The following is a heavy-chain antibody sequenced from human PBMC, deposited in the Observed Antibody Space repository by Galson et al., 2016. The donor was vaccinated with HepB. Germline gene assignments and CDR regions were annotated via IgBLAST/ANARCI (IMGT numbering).Heavy chain of an antibody. J-gene: IGHJ4*02. CDR3: ARLRRLTIFGVASSGYYFDY. Sequence: SVSLSCAASGFTFSNYWMSWVRQAPGKGLEWVANINEDGSEKYYVDSVKGRFTIARDNAKSSLYMQMNSLRAEDTAVYYCARLRRLTIFGVASSGYYFDYWGQGTLVAVSS. D-gene: IGHD3-3*01. CDR2: INEDGSEK. CDR1: GFTFSNYW. V-gene: IGHV3-7*01.